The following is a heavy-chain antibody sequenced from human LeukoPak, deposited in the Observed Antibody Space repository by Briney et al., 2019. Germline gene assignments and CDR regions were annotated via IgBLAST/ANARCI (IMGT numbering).Heavy chain of an antibody. CDR2: ISSDGSKN. CDR3: VKGLVQTTMSYSVDY. D-gene: IGHD1-1*01. CDR1: GFTVSSIH. Sequence: GGSLRLSCAASGFTVSSIHMVWVRQTPGKGLEWVALISSDGSKNIYADPVKGRFTVSRDNSKNTLYLQMNSLRAEDTAVYYCVKGLVQTTMSYSVDYWGQGALVTVSS. V-gene: IGHV3-30*18. J-gene: IGHJ4*02.